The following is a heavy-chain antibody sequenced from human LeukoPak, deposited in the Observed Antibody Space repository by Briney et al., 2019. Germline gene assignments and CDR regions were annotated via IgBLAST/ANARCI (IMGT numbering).Heavy chain of an antibody. CDR2: INPTGGST. D-gene: IGHD1-26*01. V-gene: IGHV1-46*01. Sequence: ASVKVSCKASGYTFTGYYMHWVRQAPGQGLEWMGLINPTGGSTGYAQKFQGRVTMTRDMSTSTDYMELSSLRSEDTAIYYCARDNSVGDNAWWLDPWGQGTLVTVSS. J-gene: IGHJ5*02. CDR3: ARDNSVGDNAWWLDP. CDR1: GYTFTGYY.